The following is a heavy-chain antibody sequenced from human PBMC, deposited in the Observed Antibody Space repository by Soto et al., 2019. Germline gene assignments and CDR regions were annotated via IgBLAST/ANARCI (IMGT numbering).Heavy chain of an antibody. J-gene: IGHJ4*02. CDR2: ISSSSSYI. Sequence: PGGSLRLYCAASGFTFSSYSMNWVRQAPGKGLEWVSSISSSSSYIYYGDSVKGRFTISRDNAKNSLYLQMNSLRAEDTAVYYCARDIEDLNFFDYWGQGTLVTVSS. CDR1: GFTFSSYS. V-gene: IGHV3-21*01. D-gene: IGHD2-15*01. CDR3: ARDIEDLNFFDY.